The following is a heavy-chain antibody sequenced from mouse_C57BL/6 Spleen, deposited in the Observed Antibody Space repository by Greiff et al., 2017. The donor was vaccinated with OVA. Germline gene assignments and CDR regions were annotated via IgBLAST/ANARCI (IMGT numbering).Heavy chain of an antibody. J-gene: IGHJ2*01. CDR3: ARMGSRRGYYDC. V-gene: IGHV1-42*01. D-gene: IGHD1-1*01. CDR1: GYSFTGYY. CDR2: INPSTGGT. Sequence: VQLQQSGPELVKPGASVKISCKASGYSFTGYYMNWVKQSPEKSLEWIGEINPSTGGTTYNQKFKAKATLTVDKSSSTAYMQLKSLTSEDSAVYYCARMGSRRGYYDCGGQGTTLTVSS.